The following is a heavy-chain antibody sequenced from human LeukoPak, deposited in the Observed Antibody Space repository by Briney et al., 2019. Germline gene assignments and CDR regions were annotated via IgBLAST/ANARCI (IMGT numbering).Heavy chain of an antibody. D-gene: IGHD5-12*01. CDR3: AKDLYSGYYRSY. V-gene: IGHV3-30*02. Sequence: GSLRLSCAASGFTFSSYGMHWVRQAPGKGLEWVAFIRYDGSNKYYADSVKGRFTISRDNSKNTLYLQMNSLRAEDTAVYYCAKDLYSGYYRSYWGQGTLVTVSS. J-gene: IGHJ4*02. CDR2: IRYDGSNK. CDR1: GFTFSSYG.